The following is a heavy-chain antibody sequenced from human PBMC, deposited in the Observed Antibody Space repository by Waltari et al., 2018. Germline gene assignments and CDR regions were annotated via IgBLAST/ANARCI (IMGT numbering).Heavy chain of an antibody. CDR3: ARVAGGRDGYTSPYDY. J-gene: IGHJ4*02. Sequence: QVQLVQSGAEVKKPGSSVKVSCKASGGTFSSYAISWVRPAPGQGLEWMGRIIPILGIANYAQKFQGRVTITADKSTSTAYMELSSLRSEDTAVYYCARVAGGRDGYTSPYDYWGQGTLVTVSS. D-gene: IGHD5-12*01. CDR2: IIPILGIA. CDR1: GGTFSSYA. V-gene: IGHV1-69*09.